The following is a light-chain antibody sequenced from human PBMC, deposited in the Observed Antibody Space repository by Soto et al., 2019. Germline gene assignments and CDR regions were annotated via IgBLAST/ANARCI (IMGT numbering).Light chain of an antibody. V-gene: IGLV2-14*03. CDR1: DSDVGGYNY. J-gene: IGLJ3*02. Sequence: QSALTQPASVSGSPGQSITISCTGTDSDVGGYNYVSWYQQHPGKAPKLMIYEVINRPSGVSNRFSGSKSANTASLTISGLQAEDEADYYGSSYTSSSTLVFGGGTKLTVL. CDR2: EVI. CDR3: SSYTSSSTLV.